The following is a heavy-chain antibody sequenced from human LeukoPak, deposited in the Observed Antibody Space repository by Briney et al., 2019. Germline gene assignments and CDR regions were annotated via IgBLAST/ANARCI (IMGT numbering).Heavy chain of an antibody. CDR1: GFTFSSYG. Sequence: PGGSLRLCCAASGFTFSSYGMHWVRQAPGRGLEWVAFIRHDGSNKKYADSVKGRFTISRDNSKNTLYLQMNSLRAEDTAVYYCAKSSYDYVWRRGGYYYYMDVWGKGTTVTISS. J-gene: IGHJ6*03. CDR2: IRHDGSNK. V-gene: IGHV3-30*02. CDR3: AKSSYDYVWRRGGYYYYMDV. D-gene: IGHD3-16*01.